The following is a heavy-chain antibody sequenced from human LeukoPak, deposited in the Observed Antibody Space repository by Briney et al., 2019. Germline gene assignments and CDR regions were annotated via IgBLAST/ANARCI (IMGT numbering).Heavy chain of an antibody. CDR3: AARREYGY. CDR1: GGSFSGYY. Sequence: SETLSLTCAVYGGSFSGYYWSWIRQPPGKGLEWIGEMNHSGSTNYNPSLKSRVTISVDTSKNQFSLKLSSVTAADTAVYYCAARREYGYWGQGTLVTVSS. CDR2: MNHSGST. V-gene: IGHV4-34*01. D-gene: IGHD3-10*01. J-gene: IGHJ4*02.